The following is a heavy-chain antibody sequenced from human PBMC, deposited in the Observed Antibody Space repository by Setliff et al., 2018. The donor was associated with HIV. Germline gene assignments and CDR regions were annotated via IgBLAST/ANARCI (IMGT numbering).Heavy chain of an antibody. V-gene: IGHV3-20*04. Sequence: GGSLRLSCAASGFTFDDYGMSWVRQAPGKGLEWVSGINWNGGTTGYADSVKGRFTISRDNAKNSLYLQMNSLRAEDTALYYCARLPAWTPGIAADVTDYWGQGTLVTVS. J-gene: IGHJ4*02. CDR1: GFTFDDYG. D-gene: IGHD6-13*01. CDR3: ARLPAWTPGIAADVTDY. CDR2: INWNGGTT.